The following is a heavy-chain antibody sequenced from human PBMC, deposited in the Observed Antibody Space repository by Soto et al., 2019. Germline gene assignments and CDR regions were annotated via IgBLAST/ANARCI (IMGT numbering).Heavy chain of an antibody. J-gene: IGHJ1*01. Sequence: GGSLRLSCAASGFSFSNAWLNWVRQTPGKGLEWVGRIKSKTDGGTTDYAAPVKGRFIISRDDSKNTLYLQMNSLKTEDTAVYYCADLKWSRSYLPWGQGTLVTVSS. D-gene: IGHD3-3*01. CDR1: GFSFSNAW. CDR3: ADLKWSRSYLP. V-gene: IGHV3-15*07. CDR2: IKSKTDGGTT.